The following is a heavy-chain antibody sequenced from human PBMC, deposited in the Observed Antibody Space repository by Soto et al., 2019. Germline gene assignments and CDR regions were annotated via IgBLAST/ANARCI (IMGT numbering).Heavy chain of an antibody. Sequence: QVQLVESGGGVVQPGGSLRLSCAASGFAFSAYSMNWVRQAPGKGLEWVAVLQHDGTNIHYADSVRGRFTISRDNFKNMVFLQMNGLTPEDTAVFYCVRVGWGDSYGNGMDGWGQGTTVTVSS. J-gene: IGHJ6*02. CDR1: GFAFSAYS. CDR2: LQHDGTNI. CDR3: VRVGWGDSYGNGMDG. V-gene: IGHV3-30-3*01. D-gene: IGHD5-18*01.